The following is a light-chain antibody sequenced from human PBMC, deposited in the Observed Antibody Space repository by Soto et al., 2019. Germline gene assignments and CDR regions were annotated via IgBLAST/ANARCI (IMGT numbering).Light chain of an antibody. V-gene: IGLV1-47*01. CDR1: SSNFGGNS. Sequence: QSVLTQPPSVSAAPGQKVTISCSGSSSNFGGNSVSWYQQLPGTAPKLLIYDDNQRPSGVPDRLSGSKSGTSASLAISGLRSEDEADYYCAAWDDSLSGSYVFGTGTKVTV. CDR2: DDN. J-gene: IGLJ1*01. CDR3: AAWDDSLSGSYV.